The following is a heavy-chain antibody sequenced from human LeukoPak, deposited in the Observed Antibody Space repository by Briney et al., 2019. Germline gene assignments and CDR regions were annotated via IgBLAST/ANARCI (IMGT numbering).Heavy chain of an antibody. J-gene: IGHJ4*02. V-gene: IGHV4-34*01. CDR2: INHSGST. CDR3: VYGSGNYYPDFDY. D-gene: IGHD3-10*01. Sequence: KTSETLSLTCTVSGGSISGYYWSWIRQPPGKGLEWIGEINHSGSTNYNPSLKSRVTISVDTSKNQFSLNLSSVIAADTAVYYCVYGSGNYYPDFDYWGQGTLVTVSS. CDR1: GGSISGYY.